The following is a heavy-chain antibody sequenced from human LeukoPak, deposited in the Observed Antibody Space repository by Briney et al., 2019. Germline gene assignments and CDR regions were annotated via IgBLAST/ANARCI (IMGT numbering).Heavy chain of an antibody. CDR1: GFTFGDYA. V-gene: IGHV3-49*04. D-gene: IGHD3-22*01. Sequence: GGSLRLSCTASGFTFGDYAMSWVRQAPGKGLEWVGFIRSKAYGGTTEYAASVKGRFTISRDDSKSIAYLQMNSLKTEDTAVYYCTRDYDSSGYYSPPYYFDYWGQGTLVTVSS. CDR3: TRDYDSSGYYSPPYYFDY. CDR2: IRSKAYGGTT. J-gene: IGHJ4*02.